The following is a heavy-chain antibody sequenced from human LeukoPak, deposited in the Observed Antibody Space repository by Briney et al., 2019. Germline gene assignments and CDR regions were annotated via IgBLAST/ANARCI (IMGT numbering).Heavy chain of an antibody. CDR3: ARDTYDSSGYYAHLDY. J-gene: IGHJ4*02. Sequence: PGGSLRLSCAASGFTFSGYWMHWVRQAPGKGLEWVANIKQDGSEKYYVDSVKGRFTISRDNAKNSLYLQMSSLRAEDTAVYYCARDTYDSSGYYAHLDYWGQGTLVTVSS. V-gene: IGHV3-7*01. CDR2: IKQDGSEK. D-gene: IGHD3-22*01. CDR1: GFTFSGYW.